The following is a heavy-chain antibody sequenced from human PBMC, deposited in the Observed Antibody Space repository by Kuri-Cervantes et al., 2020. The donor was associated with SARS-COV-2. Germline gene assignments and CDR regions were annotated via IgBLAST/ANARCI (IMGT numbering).Heavy chain of an antibody. Sequence: LSFTCAASGFTFSSYGMHWVRQAPGKGLEWVAVISYDGSNKYYADSVKGRFTISRDNSKNTLYLQMNSLRAEDTAVYYCAKDQGDSYGISYFDYWGQGTLVTVSS. V-gene: IGHV3-30*18. D-gene: IGHD5-18*01. CDR2: ISYDGSNK. CDR1: GFTFSSYG. CDR3: AKDQGDSYGISYFDY. J-gene: IGHJ4*02.